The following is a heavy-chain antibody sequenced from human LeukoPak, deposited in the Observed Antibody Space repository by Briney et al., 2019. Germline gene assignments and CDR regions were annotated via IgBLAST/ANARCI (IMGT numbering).Heavy chain of an antibody. CDR1: GYTFTSYD. CDR3: ARDLSYYYDSSGYYPGGVAFDI. D-gene: IGHD3-22*01. V-gene: IGHV1-8*03. J-gene: IGHJ3*02. CDR2: MNPNSGNT. Sequence: ASVKVSCKASGYTFTSYDINWVRQATGQGLEWMGWMNPNSGNTGYAQKFQGRVTITRNTSISTAYMELSSLRSEDTAVYYCARDLSYYYDSSGYYPGGVAFDIWGQGTMVTVSS.